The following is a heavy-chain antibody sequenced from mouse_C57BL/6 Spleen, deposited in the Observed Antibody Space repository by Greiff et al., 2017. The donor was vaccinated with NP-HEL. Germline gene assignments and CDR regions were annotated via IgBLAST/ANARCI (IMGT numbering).Heavy chain of an antibody. Sequence: VQLQQPGAELVKPGASVKLSCKASGYTFTSYWMHWVKQRPGRGLEWIGRIDPNSGGTKYNEKFKSKATLTVDKPSSTAYMQLSSLTSEDSAVYYCARGSYYGSSYGYYAMDYWGQGTSVTVSS. CDR1: GYTFTSYW. J-gene: IGHJ4*01. CDR2: IDPNSGGT. CDR3: ARGSYYGSSYGYYAMDY. D-gene: IGHD1-1*01. V-gene: IGHV1-72*01.